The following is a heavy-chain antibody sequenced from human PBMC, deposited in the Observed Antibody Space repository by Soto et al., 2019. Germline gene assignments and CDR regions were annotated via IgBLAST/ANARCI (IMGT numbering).Heavy chain of an antibody. Sequence: QITLKESGPTLVKPTQTLTLTCTFSGFSLSTSGVGVGWIRQPPGKALEWLALIYWNDDKRYSPSLKSRLTITKDTSKNQVVLTMTNMDTVDTATYYCAHSRVYYYDSSGYYAIPGYWGQGTLVTVSS. V-gene: IGHV2-5*01. D-gene: IGHD3-22*01. CDR2: IYWNDDK. CDR1: GFSLSTSGVG. J-gene: IGHJ4*02. CDR3: AHSRVYYYDSSGYYAIPGY.